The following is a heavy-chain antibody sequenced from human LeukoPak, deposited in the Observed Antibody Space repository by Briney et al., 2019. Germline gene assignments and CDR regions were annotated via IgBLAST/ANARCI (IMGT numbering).Heavy chain of an antibody. Sequence: SETLSLTCAVSGGSISSSNWWSWVRQPPGKGLEWIGEIYHSGSTNYNPSLKSRVTISVDKSKNQFSLKLSSVTAADTAVYYCARDDGSGRRYYYYMDVWGKGTTVTVSS. V-gene: IGHV4-4*02. CDR1: GGSISSSNW. CDR3: ARDDGSGRRYYYYMDV. CDR2: IYHSGST. D-gene: IGHD3-10*01. J-gene: IGHJ6*03.